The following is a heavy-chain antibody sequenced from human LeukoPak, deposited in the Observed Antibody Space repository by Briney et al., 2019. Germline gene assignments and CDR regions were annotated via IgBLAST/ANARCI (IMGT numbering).Heavy chain of an antibody. D-gene: IGHD3/OR15-3a*01. CDR2: ISDSGGST. J-gene: IGHJ4*02. V-gene: IGHV3-23*01. CDR1: GFTFSSYS. CDR3: AKRGVVIRVVLVGFHKEAYYFES. Sequence: GGSLRLSCAASGFTFSSYSMNWVRQAPGKGLEWVAGISDSGGSTKYADSVKGRFTISRDNPKNTLFLQMNSLRAEDTAVYFCAKRGVVIRVVLVGFHKEAYYFESWGQGALVTVSS.